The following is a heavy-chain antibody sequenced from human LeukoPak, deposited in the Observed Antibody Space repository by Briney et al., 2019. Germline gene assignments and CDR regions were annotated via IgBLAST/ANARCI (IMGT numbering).Heavy chain of an antibody. V-gene: IGHV4-59*01. Sequence: PSETLSLTCTVSGGSISTYYWSWLRQPPGKGLEWIGYIYYSGSTNYNPSLKSRVTISVDTSKNQFSLKLSSVTAADTAVYYCARVMVRGVIDYWGQGTLVTVSS. CDR2: IYYSGST. D-gene: IGHD3-10*01. CDR3: ARVMVRGVIDY. J-gene: IGHJ4*02. CDR1: GGSISTYY.